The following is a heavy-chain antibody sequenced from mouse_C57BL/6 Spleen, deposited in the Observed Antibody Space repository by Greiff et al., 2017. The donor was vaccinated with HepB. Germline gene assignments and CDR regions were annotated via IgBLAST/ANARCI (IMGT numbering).Heavy chain of an antibody. D-gene: IGHD1-1*01. CDR1: GYTFTDYE. CDR3: TRDITRVVAGDY. V-gene: IGHV1-15*01. J-gene: IGHJ2*01. CDR2: IDPETGGT. Sequence: QVQLQQSGAELVRPGASVTLSCKASGYTFTDYEMHWVKQTPVHGLEWIGAIDPETGGTAYNQKFKGKAILTADKSSSTAYMELRSLTSEDSAVYYCTRDITRVVAGDYWGQGTTLTVSS.